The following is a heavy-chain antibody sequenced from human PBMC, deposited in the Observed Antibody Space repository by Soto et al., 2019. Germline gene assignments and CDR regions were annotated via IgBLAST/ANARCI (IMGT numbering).Heavy chain of an antibody. CDR3: ARDRGSDDPIDY. D-gene: IGHD3-10*01. V-gene: IGHV3-33*01. J-gene: IGHJ4*02. CDR1: GFTFSNYG. Sequence: GGSLRLSCAASGFTFSNYGMHWVRQAPGKGLEWVAVVWHDGKTKYYADSVEGRFTIARDNSRNTLFLQMNSLRAEDTAVYHCARDRGSDDPIDYWGQGTLVTVSS. CDR2: VWHDGKTK.